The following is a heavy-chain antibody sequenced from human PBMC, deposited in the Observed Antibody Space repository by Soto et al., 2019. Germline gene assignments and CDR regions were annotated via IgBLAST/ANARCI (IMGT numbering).Heavy chain of an antibody. J-gene: IGHJ6*02. CDR3: AREETAWPLAYGLDV. Sequence: PGGSLRLSCAASGFTFSSYSMHWVRQAPGKGLEWVSSIGTRSDIYYADSVKGRFTISRDNAKNSLSLQMNSMTAEDTAAYYCAREETAWPLAYGLDVWGQGTTVTVSS. CDR1: GFTFSSYS. D-gene: IGHD2-21*02. CDR2: IGTRSDI. V-gene: IGHV3-21*01.